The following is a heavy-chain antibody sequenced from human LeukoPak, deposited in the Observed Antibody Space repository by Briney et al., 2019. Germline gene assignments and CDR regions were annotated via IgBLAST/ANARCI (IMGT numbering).Heavy chain of an antibody. CDR3: ARAAFTSGSGFDY. Sequence: SETLSLTCTVSGASISSYYWSWIRQPPGKGLEWIAYIYYSGSTNYNPSLKSRVTISLDASKNQFSLRLSSVTAADTAVYYCARAAFTSGSGFDYWGQGTLVTVSS. CDR1: GASISSYY. V-gene: IGHV4-59*01. D-gene: IGHD3-10*01. J-gene: IGHJ4*02. CDR2: IYYSGST.